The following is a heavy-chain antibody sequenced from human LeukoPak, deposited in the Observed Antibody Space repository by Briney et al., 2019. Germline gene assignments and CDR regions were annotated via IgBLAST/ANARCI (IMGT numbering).Heavy chain of an antibody. Sequence: PGGSLRLSCAASGFTFSSYWMSWVRRAPGKGLEWAANIKQDGSEKYYVDSVKGRFTISRDNAKNSLYLQMNSLRAEDTAVYYCARVAQAGKDGLGYFDLWGRGTLVTVSS. CDR2: IKQDGSEK. CDR1: GFTFSSYW. D-gene: IGHD5-24*01. J-gene: IGHJ2*01. CDR3: ARVAQAGKDGLGYFDL. V-gene: IGHV3-7*01.